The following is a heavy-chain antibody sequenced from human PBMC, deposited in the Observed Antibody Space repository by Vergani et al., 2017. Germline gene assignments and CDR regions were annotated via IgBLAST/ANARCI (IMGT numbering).Heavy chain of an antibody. CDR1: GGTFSSYA. J-gene: IGHJ4*02. Sequence: QVQLVQSGAEVKKPGSSVKVSCKASGGTFSSYAISWVRQAPGQGLEWMGGIIPIFGTANYAQKFQGRVTITADESTSTAYMERSSLRSEDTAVYYCARTTRADCGGDCTRLDYWGQGTLVTVSS. CDR3: ARTTRADCGGDCTRLDY. CDR2: IIPIFGTA. V-gene: IGHV1-69*01. D-gene: IGHD2-21*01.